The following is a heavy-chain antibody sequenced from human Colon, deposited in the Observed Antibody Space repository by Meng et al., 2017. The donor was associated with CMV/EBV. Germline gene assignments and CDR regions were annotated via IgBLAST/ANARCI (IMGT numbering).Heavy chain of an antibody. CDR3: TRGPY. CDR1: GFSFSVDW. J-gene: IGHJ4*02. CDR2: INPDGDRK. V-gene: IGHV3-7*02. Sequence: VEYGGDLVQPGGSPRLSCAASGFSFSVDWVGWVRQAPGKGLEWVAYINPDGDRKSHVVSVEGRFTISRDNAKNSLYLQMESLSAEDTAVYYCTRGPYWGQGTLVTVSS.